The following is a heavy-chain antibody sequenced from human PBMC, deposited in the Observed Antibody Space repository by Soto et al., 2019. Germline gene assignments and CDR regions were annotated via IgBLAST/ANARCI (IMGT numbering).Heavy chain of an antibody. J-gene: IGHJ4*02. D-gene: IGHD5-12*01. CDR3: AREGSYSAYNFAHGIQLWSFDF. Sequence: LSLACTVSGCCINTFYWSWVLQPAGKGLEWIGRIFSSGSTSFNPSLESRVAMSVDTSKNHFSLNLSSVTAADMAVYYCAREGSYSAYNFAHGIQLWSFDFWGQGALVTVSS. CDR1: GCCINTFY. V-gene: IGHV4-4*07. CDR2: IFSSGST.